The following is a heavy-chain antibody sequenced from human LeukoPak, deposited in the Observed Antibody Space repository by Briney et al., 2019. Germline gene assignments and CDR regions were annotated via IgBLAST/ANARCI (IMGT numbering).Heavy chain of an antibody. CDR3: DLILYYDSSGYYYNYGMDV. J-gene: IGHJ6*02. V-gene: IGHV1-69*01. Sequence: SVKVSCKASGGTFSSYAISWVRQAPGQGLEWMGGIIPIFGTANYAQKFQGRVTITADESTSTAYMELSSLRSEDTAVYYCDLILYYDSSGYYYNYGMDVWGQGTTVTVSS. CDR2: IIPIFGTA. CDR1: GGTFSSYA. D-gene: IGHD3-22*01.